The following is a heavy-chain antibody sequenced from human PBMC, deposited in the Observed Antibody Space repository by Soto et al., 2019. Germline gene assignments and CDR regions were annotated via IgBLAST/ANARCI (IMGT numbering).Heavy chain of an antibody. J-gene: IGHJ5*02. CDR3: ARLGFYYQSLDP. Sequence: SETLSLTCTVSGDSIISSNYYWAWIRQSPGKGLEWIGYIYYSGSTNYNLSLESRVTISLDTSKNQFSLKLSSVTAADTAVYYCARLGFYYQSLDPWGHGTLVTVSS. V-gene: IGHV4-61*05. D-gene: IGHD2-2*01. CDR2: IYYSGST. CDR1: GDSIISSNYY.